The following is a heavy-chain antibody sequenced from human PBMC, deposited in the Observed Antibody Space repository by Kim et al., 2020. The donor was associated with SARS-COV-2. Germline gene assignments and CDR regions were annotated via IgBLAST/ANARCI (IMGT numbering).Heavy chain of an antibody. D-gene: IGHD2-2*01. J-gene: IGHJ5*02. CDR1: GGSINSYF. CDR2: IFYSGNT. V-gene: IGHV4-59*08. CDR3: SRPACSSISCTTFDP. Sequence: SETLSLTCTVSGGSINSYFWSWIRQPPGKGLERIWNIFYSGNTNYYDYPKSRGPITLNTSTNKNPLWLNPVSAADTAASYCSRPACSSISCTTFDPWCQG.